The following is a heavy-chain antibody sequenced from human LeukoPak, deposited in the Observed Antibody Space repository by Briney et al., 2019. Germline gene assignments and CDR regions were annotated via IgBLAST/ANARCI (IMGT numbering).Heavy chain of an antibody. CDR3: AKAPVTTLAGTYYCDY. D-gene: IGHD6-19*01. J-gene: IGHJ4*02. Sequence: PGGSLRLSCEASGFTFSRYGMHWVRRAPGKGLEWVAFIRFDESREFYADSVKGRFIVSRDNSKNTLYLQMYSLKPEDTAVYYCAKAPVTTLAGTYYCDYWGQGTVVTVSS. CDR2: IRFDESRE. CDR1: GFTFSRYG. V-gene: IGHV3-30*02.